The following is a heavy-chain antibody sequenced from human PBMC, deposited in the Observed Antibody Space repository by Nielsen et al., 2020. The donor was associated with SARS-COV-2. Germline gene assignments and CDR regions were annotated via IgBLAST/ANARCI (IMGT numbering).Heavy chain of an antibody. D-gene: IGHD3-9*01. Sequence: SETLSLTCTVSGGSISSSSYYWGWIRQPPGKGLEWIGSIYYSGSTYYNPSLKSRVIISVDTSKNQFSLKLSSVTAADTAVYYCARLVATTLRYFDWVAYFDYWGQGTLVTVSS. CDR2: IYYSGST. V-gene: IGHV4-39*01. CDR1: GGSISSSSYY. CDR3: ARLVATTLRYFDWVAYFDY. J-gene: IGHJ4*02.